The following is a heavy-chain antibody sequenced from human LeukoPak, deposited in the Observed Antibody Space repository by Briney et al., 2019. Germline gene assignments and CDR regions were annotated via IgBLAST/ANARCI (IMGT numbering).Heavy chain of an antibody. CDR1: GFTFSSYS. V-gene: IGHV3-21*01. Sequence: GGSLRLSCAASGFTFSSYSMNWVRQAPGKGLEWVSSISSSSSYIYYADSVEGRFTISRDNAKNSLYLQMNSLRAEDTAVYFCARDGTYCGSTSYYIAYWGQGTLVTVSS. J-gene: IGHJ4*02. CDR2: ISSSSSYI. CDR3: ARDGTYCGSTSYYIAY. D-gene: IGHD2-2*01.